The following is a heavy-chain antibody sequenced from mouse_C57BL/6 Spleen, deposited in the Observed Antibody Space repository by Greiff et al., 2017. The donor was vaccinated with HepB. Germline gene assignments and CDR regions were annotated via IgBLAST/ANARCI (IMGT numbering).Heavy chain of an antibody. CDR2: IYPGSGST. Sequence: QVQLQQPGAELVKPGASVKMSCKASGYTFTSYWITWVKQRPGQGLEWIGDIYPGSGSTNYNEKFKSKATLTVDTSSSTAYMQLSSLTSEDSAVYYCARNRYGSSYFDYWGQGTTLTVSS. D-gene: IGHD1-1*01. CDR3: ARNRYGSSYFDY. CDR1: GYTFTSYW. V-gene: IGHV1-55*01. J-gene: IGHJ2*01.